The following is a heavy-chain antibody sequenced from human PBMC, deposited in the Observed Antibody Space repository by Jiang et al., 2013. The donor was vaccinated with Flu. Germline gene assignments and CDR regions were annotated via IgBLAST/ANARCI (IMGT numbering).Heavy chain of an antibody. V-gene: IGHV3-21*01. D-gene: IGHD2-15*01. Sequence: RLSCAASGFTFSSYSMNWVRQAPGKGLEWVSSFSSSSSYIYYADSVKGRFTISRDNAKNSLYLQMNSLRAEDTAVYYCARVTGYCSGGSCYSAFDIWGQGTMVTVSS. CDR1: GFTFSSYS. J-gene: IGHJ3*02. CDR3: ARVTGYCSGGSCYSAFDI. CDR2: FSSSSSYI.